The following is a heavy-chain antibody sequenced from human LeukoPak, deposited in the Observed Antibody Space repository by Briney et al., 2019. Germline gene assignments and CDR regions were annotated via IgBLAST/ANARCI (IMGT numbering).Heavy chain of an antibody. CDR3: ARVRRLGELYYFDY. CDR2: IKQDGSEK. J-gene: IGHJ4*02. CDR1: GFTFSSYW. Sequence: GGSLRLSCAAPGFTFSSYWMSWVRQAPGKGLEWVANIKQDGSEKYYVDSVKGRFTISRDNAKNSLYLQMNSLRAEDTAVYYCARVRRLGELYYFDYWGQGTLVTVSS. D-gene: IGHD3-16*01. V-gene: IGHV3-7*01.